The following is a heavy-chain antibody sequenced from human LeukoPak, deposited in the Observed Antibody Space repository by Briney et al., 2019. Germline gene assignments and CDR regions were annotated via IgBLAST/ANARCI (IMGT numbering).Heavy chain of an antibody. CDR2: ISYDGTNK. J-gene: IGHJ4*02. D-gene: IGHD1-1*01. CDR3: ARENNWSLDC. V-gene: IGHV3-30-3*01. CDR1: GFTFSAYA. Sequence: GGSLRLSCAASGFTFSAYAFYWVRQAPGKGLEWVAFISYDGTNKYYADSVKGRFTFSRDNSKNTLYLQMNSLRAEDTAVYHCARENNWSLDCWGQGTLVTVSS.